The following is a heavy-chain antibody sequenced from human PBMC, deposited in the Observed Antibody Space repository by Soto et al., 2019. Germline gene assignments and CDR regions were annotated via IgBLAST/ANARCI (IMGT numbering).Heavy chain of an antibody. J-gene: IGHJ5*02. CDR2: ISTYNGAT. D-gene: IGHD6-6*01. Sequence: ASVKVSCNASGYTFSTNGVTWVRQAPGQGLEWMGWISTYNGATNYAQKFQGRVTMTTDPSTSTAYMELRSLRSDDTAVYYCARRYSASSWFDPWGQGTLVTVSS. CDR1: GYTFSTNG. V-gene: IGHV1-18*01. CDR3: ARRYSASSWFDP.